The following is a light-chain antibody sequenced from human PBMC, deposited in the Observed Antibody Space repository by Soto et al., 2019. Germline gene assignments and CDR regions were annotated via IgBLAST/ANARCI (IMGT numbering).Light chain of an antibody. CDR3: QQYESLPLT. CDR2: DAS. J-gene: IGKJ5*01. V-gene: IGKV1-33*01. CDR1: QDINKN. Sequence: IHMTQSPSSLSASVGHRVTITCQAIQDINKNLIWYQQKPGQAPKLLIYDASDLETGVPSRFSGSLSGTGFTFTISSLQTEDFATYDCQQYESLPLTFGQGTRLEI.